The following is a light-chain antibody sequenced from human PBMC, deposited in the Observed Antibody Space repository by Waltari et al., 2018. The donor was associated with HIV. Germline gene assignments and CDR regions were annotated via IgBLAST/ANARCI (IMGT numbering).Light chain of an antibody. CDR3: SSYTANSRI. J-gene: IGLJ2*01. V-gene: IGLV2-14*03. CDR2: DVS. CDR1: SSDVGGHNS. Sequence: QSALTQPASVSGSLGQSITISCTGTSSDVGGHNSVSWYQQHPGKAPKLLISDVSNRPSGVSNRFSGSKSGNTASLTISWLQAEDEADYYCSSYTANSRIFGGGTRLTVL.